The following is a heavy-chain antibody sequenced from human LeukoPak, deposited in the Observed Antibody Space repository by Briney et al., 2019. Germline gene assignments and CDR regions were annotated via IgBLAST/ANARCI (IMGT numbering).Heavy chain of an antibody. CDR1: GGSISSSSYY. Sequence: KPSETLSLTCTVSGGSISSSSYYWGWIRQPPGKGLEWIGSIYYSGSTYYNPSLKSRVTISVDTSKNQFSLKLSSVTAADTAVHYCARPMVRGALDYWGQGTLVTVSS. CDR3: ARPMVRGALDY. CDR2: IYYSGST. J-gene: IGHJ4*02. D-gene: IGHD3-10*01. V-gene: IGHV4-39*01.